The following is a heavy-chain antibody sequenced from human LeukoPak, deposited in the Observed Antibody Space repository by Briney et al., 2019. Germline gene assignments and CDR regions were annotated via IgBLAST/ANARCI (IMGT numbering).Heavy chain of an antibody. CDR2: IYYSGTT. D-gene: IGHD7-27*01. Sequence: TSETLSLTCTVSGGSISSSSYYWGWIRQPPGKGLEWIGSIYYSGTTYYNPSLKSRLTISVDTSKNQFSLRLSSVTAADTAVYYCARTWGLGPYMDVWGYGTTVTVSS. V-gene: IGHV4-39*01. CDR1: GGSISSSSYY. CDR3: ARTWGLGPYMDV. J-gene: IGHJ6*03.